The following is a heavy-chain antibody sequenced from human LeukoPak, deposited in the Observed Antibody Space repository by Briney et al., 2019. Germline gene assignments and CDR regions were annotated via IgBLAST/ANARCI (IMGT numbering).Heavy chain of an antibody. V-gene: IGHV3-30*18. Sequence: GGSLRLSCAASGFTFSTYGMHWVRQAPGKGLEWVAVISYDGSNKYYADSVKGRFTISRDNSKNTLSLQMNSLRSEDTAVYYCAKGWDTKSTSRSPFDYWGQGTLVTVPS. CDR3: AKGWDTKSTSRSPFDY. D-gene: IGHD1-26*01. J-gene: IGHJ4*02. CDR2: ISYDGSNK. CDR1: GFTFSTYG.